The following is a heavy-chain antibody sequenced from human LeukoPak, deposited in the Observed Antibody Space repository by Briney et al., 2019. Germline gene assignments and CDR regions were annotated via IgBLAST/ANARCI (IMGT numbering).Heavy chain of an antibody. CDR2: VHPSGGST. D-gene: IGHD3-22*01. Sequence: ASVTLSFTASAYTFTIYYMHWLRQAPGQGLEWMGIVHPSGGSTSYAQKFQGRVTMTRDTATSTVYMELSSLRSEDTALYYCARITMTTSGWYFDLWGRGSLVTVSS. J-gene: IGHJ2*01. CDR1: AYTFTIYY. V-gene: IGHV1-46*01. CDR3: ARITMTTSGWYFDL.